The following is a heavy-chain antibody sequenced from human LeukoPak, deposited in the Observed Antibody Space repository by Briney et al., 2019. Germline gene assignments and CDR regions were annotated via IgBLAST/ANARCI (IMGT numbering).Heavy chain of an antibody. Sequence: SETLSLTCTVSGVSITTTSYYWGWIRQTPGKGLEWIGSTFYRGSTYYNPSLRSRVTISVDASKNQFFLTLSAVTAADTAMFYCARLNLGSDNFHWYFDLWGRGTLVTVSS. D-gene: IGHD3-10*01. CDR3: ARLNLGSDNFHWYFDL. J-gene: IGHJ2*01. CDR2: TFYRGST. V-gene: IGHV4-39*07. CDR1: GVSITTTSYY.